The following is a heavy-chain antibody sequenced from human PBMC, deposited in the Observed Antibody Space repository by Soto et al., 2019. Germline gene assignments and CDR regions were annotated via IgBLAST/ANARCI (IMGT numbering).Heavy chain of an antibody. V-gene: IGHV1-18*01. CDR2: IYPDGTNI. J-gene: IGHJ5*02. CDR3: ARDQSWRDLLWYFDP. D-gene: IGHD6-13*01. CDR1: GYTFTSYG. Sequence: ASVKVSCKASGYTFTSYGISWVRQAPGQGLEWMGTIYPDGTNIAYAQKLQGRVTMTKDTSTTTVYMELNSLTSEDTAVYYCARDQSWRDLLWYFDPWGHGTLVTVSS.